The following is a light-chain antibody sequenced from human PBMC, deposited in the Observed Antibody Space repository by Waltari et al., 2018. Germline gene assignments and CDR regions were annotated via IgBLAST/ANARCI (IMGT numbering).Light chain of an antibody. CDR1: QSVGGN. Sequence: ERVLTQSPDTLSVSPGERATLSCRASQSVGGNVAWYQTRPGQAPRLLICGASMRASGIPARFSGSGSGTEFTFTISSLESEDFAVYYCLQYNNWPRTFGQGTKVEV. CDR3: LQYNNWPRT. V-gene: IGKV3-15*01. CDR2: GAS. J-gene: IGKJ1*01.